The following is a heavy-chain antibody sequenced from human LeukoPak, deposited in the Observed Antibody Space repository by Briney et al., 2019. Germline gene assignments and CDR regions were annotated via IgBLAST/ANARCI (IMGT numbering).Heavy chain of an antibody. J-gene: IGHJ4*02. D-gene: IGHD6-6*01. CDR1: GGSISSSSYY. V-gene: IGHV4-39*07. CDR3: ARDSSIAARLPFDY. Sequence: SETLSLTCTVSGGSISSSSYYWGWIRQPPGKGLEWIGSMYHSGITYNNPSLKSRVTISLDTSKNQFSLNLSSVTAADTAVYYCARDSSIAARLPFDYWGQGTLVTVSS. CDR2: MYHSGIT.